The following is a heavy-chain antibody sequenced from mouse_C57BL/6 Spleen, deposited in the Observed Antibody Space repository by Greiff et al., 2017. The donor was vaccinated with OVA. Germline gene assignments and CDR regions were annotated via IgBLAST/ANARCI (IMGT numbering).Heavy chain of an antibody. J-gene: IGHJ1*03. CDR1: GYAFSSSW. Sequence: QVQLKESGPELVKPGASVKISCKASGYAFSSSWMNWVKQRPGKGLEWIGRIYPGDGDTNYNGKFKGKATLTADKSSSTAYMQLSSLTSEDSAVYFCARLDYYGSSYEDWYFDVWGTGTTVTVSS. V-gene: IGHV1-82*01. CDR2: IYPGDGDT. D-gene: IGHD1-1*01. CDR3: ARLDYYGSSYEDWYFDV.